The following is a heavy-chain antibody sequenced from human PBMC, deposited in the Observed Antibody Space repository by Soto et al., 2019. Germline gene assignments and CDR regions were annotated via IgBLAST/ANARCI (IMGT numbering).Heavy chain of an antibody. Sequence: SETLSLTCTVSSVSISSYYWNWIRQTPGKGLEWIGNIYYSGSTNYNPPLKSRVTISLDTSKSQFSLKLSSVTAADTAVYYCAMSGSAVAFFDYWGQGTLVTVSS. J-gene: IGHJ4*02. CDR2: IYYSGST. CDR1: SVSISSYY. CDR3: AMSGSAVAFFDY. D-gene: IGHD3-10*01. V-gene: IGHV4-59*01.